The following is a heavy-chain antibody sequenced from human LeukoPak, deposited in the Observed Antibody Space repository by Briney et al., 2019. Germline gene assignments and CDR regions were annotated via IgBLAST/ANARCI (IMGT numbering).Heavy chain of an antibody. CDR2: IYSGGYT. J-gene: IGHJ4*02. Sequence: GGSLRLSCAASGFTVTTNYMTWVRQARGKGLEWVSIIYSGGYTDYADSVKGRFTISRDNSKNTLDLQMNSLRAEDTAVYYCARRLEYSGSKGVFDYWGQGTLVTVSS. CDR1: GFTVTTNY. D-gene: IGHD1-26*01. V-gene: IGHV3-66*01. CDR3: ARRLEYSGSKGVFDY.